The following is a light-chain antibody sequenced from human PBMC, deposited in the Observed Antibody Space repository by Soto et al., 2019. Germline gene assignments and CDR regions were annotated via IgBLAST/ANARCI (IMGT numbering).Light chain of an antibody. CDR3: QHLAT. CDR2: KAS. Sequence: DIQMTQSPSTLSASVGDRVTITCRASQSISSWLAWYQQKPGKAPKLLIYKASSLESGVPSRFSGSGSGTEFTLTISSLQPDAFATYYCQHLATFGQGTKVEIK. J-gene: IGKJ1*01. CDR1: QSISSW. V-gene: IGKV1-5*03.